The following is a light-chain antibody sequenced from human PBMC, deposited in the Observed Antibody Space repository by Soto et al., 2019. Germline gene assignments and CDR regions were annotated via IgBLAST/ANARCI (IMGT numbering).Light chain of an antibody. CDR3: ASWDDSLSAVV. V-gene: IGLV1-44*01. J-gene: IGLJ2*01. CDR2: SNN. Sequence: QSVLTQPPSASETPGQRVTVSCSGGSSNIGTNTVNWYQQLPGTAPKLLIYSNNQRPSGVPDRFSGSESGTSASLAISGLQSEDEADYYCASWDDSLSAVVFGGGIKLNVL. CDR1: SSNIGTNT.